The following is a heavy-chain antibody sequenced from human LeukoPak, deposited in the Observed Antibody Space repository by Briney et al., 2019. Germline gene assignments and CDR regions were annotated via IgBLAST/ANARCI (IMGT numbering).Heavy chain of an antibody. V-gene: IGHV3-64*01. CDR2: ISSNGGST. D-gene: IGHD5-18*01. CDR3: AKDRGAHTTMYYYYMDV. Sequence: GALRLSCAASGFTFSSYAMHWVRQAPGKGLEYVSAISSNGGSTYYANSVKGRFTISRDNSKNTLYLQMNSLRAEDTAVYYCAKDRGAHTTMYYYYMDVWGKGIPVTISS. J-gene: IGHJ6*03. CDR1: GFTFSSYA.